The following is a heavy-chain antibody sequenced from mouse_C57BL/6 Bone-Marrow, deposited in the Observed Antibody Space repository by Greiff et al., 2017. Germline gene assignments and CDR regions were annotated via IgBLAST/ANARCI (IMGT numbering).Heavy chain of an antibody. CDR1: GFTFSNYW. Sequence: EVQWVESGGGLVQPGGSMKLSCVASGFTFSNYWMNWVRQSPEKGLEWVAQIRLKSDNYATHYAESVKGRFTISRDDSKSSVYLQMNNLRAEDTGIYYCTDYYGSSRAYWGQGTLVTVSA. D-gene: IGHD1-1*01. J-gene: IGHJ3*01. V-gene: IGHV6-3*01. CDR3: TDYYGSSRAY. CDR2: IRLKSDNYAT.